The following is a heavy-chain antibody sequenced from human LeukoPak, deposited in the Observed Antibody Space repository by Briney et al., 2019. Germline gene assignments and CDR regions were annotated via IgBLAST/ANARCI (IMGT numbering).Heavy chain of an antibody. D-gene: IGHD4-17*01. J-gene: IGHJ4*02. V-gene: IGHV1-2*04. CDR3: ARDYDYGDYSFDY. CDR2: INPNSGGT. CDR1: GYTFTGYY. Sequence: ASVKVSCKASGYTFTGYYMHWVRQAPGQGLEWMGWINPNSGGTNYAQKFQGWVTMTRDTSISTAYMELSRLRSDDTAVYYCARDYDYGDYSFDYWGQGTLVTVSS.